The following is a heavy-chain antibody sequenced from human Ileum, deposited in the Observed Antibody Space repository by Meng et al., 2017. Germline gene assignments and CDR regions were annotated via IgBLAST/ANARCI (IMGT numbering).Heavy chain of an antibody. CDR3: ARGQGSGSYYVWFDP. J-gene: IGHJ5*02. V-gene: IGHV1-8*01. CDR1: GYTFTSYD. CDR2: MNPNSGNT. Sequence: VERVHSVAEGKKPGDSVKVSCKASGYTFTSYDINWVRQATGQGLEWMGWMNPNSGNTGYAQKFQGRVTMTRNTSISTAYMELSSLRSEDTAVYYCARGQGSGSYYVWFDPWGQGTLVTVSS. D-gene: IGHD1-26*01.